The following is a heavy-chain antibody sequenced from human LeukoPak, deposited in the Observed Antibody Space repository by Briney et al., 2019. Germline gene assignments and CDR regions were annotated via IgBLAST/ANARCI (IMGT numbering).Heavy chain of an antibody. CDR2: IYYSGST. CDR3: AKLSPSSSSWYAVGFDP. V-gene: IGHV4-39*01. D-gene: IGHD6-13*01. CDR1: GGSISSSSYY. J-gene: IGHJ5*02. Sequence: SETLSLTCTVSGGSISSSSYYWGWIRQPPGKGLEWIGSIYYSGSTYYNPSLKSRVTISVDTSKNQFSLKLSSVTAADTAVYYWAKLSPSSSSWYAVGFDPWGRGPLVTVSS.